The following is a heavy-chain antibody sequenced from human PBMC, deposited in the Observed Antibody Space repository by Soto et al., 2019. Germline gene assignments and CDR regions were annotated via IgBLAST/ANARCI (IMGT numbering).Heavy chain of an antibody. D-gene: IGHD2-15*01. CDR2: IIPFFGAT. CDR1: GGTFSSYP. CDR3: ASRPVMEVAQYGNWFDP. Sequence: EHLVQSGAEAKKPGSSVKVSCKASGGTFSSYPINWVRQAPGQGLEWMGGIIPFFGATHSAQKFQGRLTITADESTSTTYMELSSLRSEDTAVYYCASRPVMEVAQYGNWFDPWGQGTLVTVSS. J-gene: IGHJ5*02. V-gene: IGHV1-69*01.